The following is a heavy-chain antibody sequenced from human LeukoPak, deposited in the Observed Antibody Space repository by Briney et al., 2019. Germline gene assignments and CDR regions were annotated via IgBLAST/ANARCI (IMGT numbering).Heavy chain of an antibody. CDR2: MNPNSGNT. J-gene: IGHJ4*02. V-gene: IGHV1-8*01. CDR3: ARGPRAAADDY. D-gene: IGHD6-13*01. CDR1: GYTFTSYD. Sequence: GASVKVSCKASGYTFTSYDINWVRQATGQGLEWMGWMNPNSGNTGYAQKFQGRVTMTRNTSISTAYMELSSLTSEDTGIYYCARGPRAAADDYWGQGTLVTVSS.